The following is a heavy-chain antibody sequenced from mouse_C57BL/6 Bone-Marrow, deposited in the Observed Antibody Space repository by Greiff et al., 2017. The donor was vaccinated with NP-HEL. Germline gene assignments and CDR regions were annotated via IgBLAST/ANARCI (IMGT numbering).Heavy chain of an antibody. J-gene: IGHJ2*01. CDR3: AKRPGYGSSAGVYFDY. V-gene: IGHV1-80*01. D-gene: IGHD1-1*01. CDR1: GYAFSSYG. Sequence: QVHVKQSGAELVKPGASVKISCKASGYAFSSYGMNWVKQRPGKGLEWIGQIYPGDGDTNYNGKFKGQATLTADKSSRTAYMKLSSLTSKDSAVYFWAKRPGYGSSAGVYFDYWGQGTTLTVSS. CDR2: IYPGDGDT.